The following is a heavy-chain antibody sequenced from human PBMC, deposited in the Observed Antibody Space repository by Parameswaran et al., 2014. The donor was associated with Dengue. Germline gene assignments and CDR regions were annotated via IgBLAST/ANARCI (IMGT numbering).Heavy chain of an antibody. CDR3: ARVHFLDFNIYGMDV. J-gene: IGHJ6*02. D-gene: IGHD3-3*01. Sequence: AISSARWIRQPPGKGLEWIGYIYYSGSTNYNPSLKSRVTISVDTSKNQFSLKLSSVTAADTAVYYCARVHFLDFNIYGMDVWGQGTTVTVSS. V-gene: IGHV4-59*01. CDR2: IYYSGST. CDR1: AISSA.